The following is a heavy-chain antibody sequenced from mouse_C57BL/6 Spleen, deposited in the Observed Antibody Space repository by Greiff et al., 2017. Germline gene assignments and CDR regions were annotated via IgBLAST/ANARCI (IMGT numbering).Heavy chain of an antibody. CDR2: INPGSGGT. CDR3: AREELGRWFAY. CDR1: GYAFTNYL. D-gene: IGHD4-1*01. V-gene: IGHV1-54*01. Sequence: VHLVESGAELVRPGTSVKVSCKASGYAFTNYLIEWVKQRPGQGLEWIGVINPGSGGTNYNEKFKGKATLTADKSSSTAYMQLSSLTSEDSAVYFCAREELGRWFAYWGQGTLVTVSA. J-gene: IGHJ3*01.